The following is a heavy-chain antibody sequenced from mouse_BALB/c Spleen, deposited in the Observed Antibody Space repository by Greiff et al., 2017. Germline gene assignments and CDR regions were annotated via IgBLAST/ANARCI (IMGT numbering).Heavy chain of an antibody. Sequence: VQLKESGAELVRPGALVKLSCKASGFNIKDYYMHWVKQRPEQGLEWIGWIDPENGNTIYDPKFQGKASITADTSSNTAYLQLSSLTSEDTAVYYCARRNWDDAMDYWGQGTSVTVSS. CDR3: ARRNWDDAMDY. J-gene: IGHJ4*01. V-gene: IGHV14-1*02. CDR2: IDPENGNT. CDR1: GFNIKDYY. D-gene: IGHD4-1*01.